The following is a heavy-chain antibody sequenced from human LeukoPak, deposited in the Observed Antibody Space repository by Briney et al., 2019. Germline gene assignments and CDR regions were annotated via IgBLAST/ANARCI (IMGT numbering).Heavy chain of an antibody. CDR3: ASSGSYSFHAFDI. J-gene: IGHJ3*02. CDR2: IYNSGNT. D-gene: IGHD1-26*01. CDR1: GGSVTSTYYY. V-gene: IGHV4-39*07. Sequence: PSETLSLTCTVPGGSVTSTYYYWGWIRQPPGKGLEWIGNIYNSGNTYYNPSLKGRVTKSLDTSKNQFSLTLTSVTAADTAVYYCASSGSYSFHAFDIWGQGTMVTVSS.